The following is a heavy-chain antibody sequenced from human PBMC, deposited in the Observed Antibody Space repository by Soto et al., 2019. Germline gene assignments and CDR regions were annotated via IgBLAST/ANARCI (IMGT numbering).Heavy chain of an antibody. CDR2: LNHDTGNT. D-gene: IGHD5-18*01. CDR3: ARDIQSVGPRANDAFDV. J-gene: IGHJ3*01. Sequence: QVQLVQSGAELKKHGASVNISCTASGFTFSDNLINWVRQVPGQGLEWMGWLNHDTGNTRYSETFQGRVTISRHPSTSIAYLELSGLENEDTALYFCARDIQSVGPRANDAFDVWGQGTMITVSS. V-gene: IGHV1-3*01. CDR1: GFTFSDNL.